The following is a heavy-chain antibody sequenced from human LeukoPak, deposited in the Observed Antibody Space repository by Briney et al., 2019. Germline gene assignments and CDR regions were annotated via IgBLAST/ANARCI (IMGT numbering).Heavy chain of an antibody. CDR1: GYSFTSYW. J-gene: IGHJ4*02. CDR3: ARQNTKTFYDTSGYYFFDF. CDR2: IYPGDSDT. Sequence: GESLKISCKGSGYSFTSYWIGWVRQMPGKGLEWMGIIYPGDSDTRYSPSFQGQVTISVDKSISTAYLQWNSLKASDTAMYYCARQNTKTFYDTSGYYFFDFWGQGTLVTVSS. V-gene: IGHV5-51*01. D-gene: IGHD3-22*01.